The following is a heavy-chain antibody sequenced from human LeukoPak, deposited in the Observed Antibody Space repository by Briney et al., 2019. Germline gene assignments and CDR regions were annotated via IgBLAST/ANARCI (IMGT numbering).Heavy chain of an antibody. Sequence: ASVKVSCKASGYSFTSYGMTWVRQAPGQGLVWMGWISGYDGYAKYAENLQGRVTLTIDTSTTTAYMEMRSLGSDDTAVYSCARAPPRLTFGPGDYWGQGSLVIVSS. CDR2: ISGYDGYA. V-gene: IGHV1-18*01. CDR1: GYSFTSYG. CDR3: ARAPPRLTFGPGDY. D-gene: IGHD3-16*01. J-gene: IGHJ4*02.